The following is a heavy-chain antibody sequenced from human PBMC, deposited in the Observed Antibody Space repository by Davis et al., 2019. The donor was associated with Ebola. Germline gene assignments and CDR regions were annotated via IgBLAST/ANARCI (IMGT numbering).Heavy chain of an antibody. V-gene: IGHV3-74*01. CDR1: VFTFSSYW. CDR2: INSDGSST. Sequence: PGGSLRLSCAASVFTFSSYWMHWVRQAPGKGLVWVSRINSDGSSTSYADSVKGRFTISRDNAKNTLYLQMNSLRAEDTAVYYCASEPGYCSSTSCPGFDYWGQGTRVTVSS. D-gene: IGHD2-2*01. J-gene: IGHJ4*02. CDR3: ASEPGYCSSTSCPGFDY.